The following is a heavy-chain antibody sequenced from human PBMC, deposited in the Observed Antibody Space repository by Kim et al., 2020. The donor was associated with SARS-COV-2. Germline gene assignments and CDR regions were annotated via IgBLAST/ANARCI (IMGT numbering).Heavy chain of an antibody. Sequence: YADSVKGRFTISRDNSKNSLYLQMNSLRTEDTALYYCAKVENYYYYGMDVWGQGTTVTVSS. V-gene: IGHV3-43*01. D-gene: IGHD1-1*01. CDR3: AKVENYYYYGMDV. J-gene: IGHJ6*02.